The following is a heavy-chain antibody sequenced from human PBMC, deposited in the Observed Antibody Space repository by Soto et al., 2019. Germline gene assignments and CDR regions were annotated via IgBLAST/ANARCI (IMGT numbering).Heavy chain of an antibody. CDR3: TRAERFPRSWFDP. V-gene: IGHV4-39*01. Sequence: SETLSLTCNLSGASITSTTYFWAWIRQPPGKGLEWVGSIYYSGKTHYNPSLKRRTTISVDRSRNQFSLKMTSVTAADTAMYFCTRAERFPRSWFDPRGQGTQVTVSS. CDR2: IYYSGKT. D-gene: IGHD3-10*01. CDR1: GASITSTTYF. J-gene: IGHJ5*02.